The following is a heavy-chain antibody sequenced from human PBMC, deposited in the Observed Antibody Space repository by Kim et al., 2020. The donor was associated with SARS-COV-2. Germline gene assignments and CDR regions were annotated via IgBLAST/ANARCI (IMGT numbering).Heavy chain of an antibody. Sequence: WYNDYAVSVKSRITINPDTSKNQFSLQLNSVTPEDTAVYYCARGWFGFSSWGQGTLVTVSS. J-gene: IGHJ4*02. CDR3: ARGWFGFSS. CDR2: WYN. D-gene: IGHD3-10*01. V-gene: IGHV6-1*01.